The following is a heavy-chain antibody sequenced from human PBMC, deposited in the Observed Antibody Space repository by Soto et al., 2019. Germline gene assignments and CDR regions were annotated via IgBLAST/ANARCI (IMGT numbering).Heavy chain of an antibody. CDR2: ISYEGSNK. J-gene: IGHJ3*02. V-gene: IGHV3-30-3*01. D-gene: IGHD1-1*01. CDR3: ARPHIQAAWNDGFDT. Sequence: QVQLVESGGGVVQPGRSLRLSCAAFGFTFDDYSMHWVRQAPGKGLEWVALISYEGSNKYYADSVKGRFTISRDNAKKTQFLEVNSLRTEDTDVYYFARPHIQAAWNDGFDTWGQRTMVTVSS. CDR1: GFTFDDYS.